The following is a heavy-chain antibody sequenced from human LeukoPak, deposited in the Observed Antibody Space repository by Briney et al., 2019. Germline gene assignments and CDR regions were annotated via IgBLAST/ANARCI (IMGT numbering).Heavy chain of an antibody. D-gene: IGHD1-26*01. V-gene: IGHV3-23*01. CDR2: ISGSGGST. Sequence: PGGSLRLSCAASRFTFSSSAMSWVRQAPGKGLEWVSGISGSGGSTYYADSVKGRFTISRDNSKNTLYLQMNTLRAEDTAVYYCAKVDSGSYYYFDYWGQGTLVTVSS. CDR1: RFTFSSSA. J-gene: IGHJ4*02. CDR3: AKVDSGSYYYFDY.